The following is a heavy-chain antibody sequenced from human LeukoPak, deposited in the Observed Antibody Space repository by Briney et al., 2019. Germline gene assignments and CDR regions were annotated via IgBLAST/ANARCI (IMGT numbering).Heavy chain of an antibody. Sequence: GASVKVSCKASGYTFTGYYMHWVRQAPGQGLEWMGWINPNSGGTNYAQKFQGWVTMTRDTSISTAYMELSRLRSDDTAVYYCARDGDSSWRANWFDPWGQGTLVTVSS. V-gene: IGHV1-2*04. D-gene: IGHD4-17*01. CDR2: INPNSGGT. J-gene: IGHJ5*02. CDR3: ARDGDSSWRANWFDP. CDR1: GYTFTGYY.